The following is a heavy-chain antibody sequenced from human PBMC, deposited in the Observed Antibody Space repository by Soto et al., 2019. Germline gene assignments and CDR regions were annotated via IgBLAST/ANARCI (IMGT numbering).Heavy chain of an antibody. V-gene: IGHV4-4*02. Sequence: QVQLQESGPGLVKPSGTLSLTCAVSGGSISSSNWWSWVRQPPGKGLEWIGGIYHSGSTNYNPSLKSRVTRAVDKSKNQFSLKLSSVTAADTAVYYCASRDSDYAPNWFDPWGQGTLVTVSS. CDR2: IYHSGST. D-gene: IGHD2-2*01. CDR3: ASRDSDYAPNWFDP. J-gene: IGHJ5*02. CDR1: GGSISSSNW.